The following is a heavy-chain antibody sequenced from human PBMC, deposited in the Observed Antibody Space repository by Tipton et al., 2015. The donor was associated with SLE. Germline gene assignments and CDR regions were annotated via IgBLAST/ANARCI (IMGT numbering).Heavy chain of an antibody. CDR1: GFTFSKYG. Sequence: SLRLSCAASGFTFSKYGLHWVRQAPGKGLEWVAFIRYDGSNKYYADTVKGRFTISRDNAKNSLYLQMNSLRAEDTAVYFCARTYSSSYYGAYFDFWGQGTLVTVSP. V-gene: IGHV3-33*01. J-gene: IGHJ4*02. CDR3: ARTYSSSYYGAYFDF. D-gene: IGHD6-13*01. CDR2: IRYDGSNK.